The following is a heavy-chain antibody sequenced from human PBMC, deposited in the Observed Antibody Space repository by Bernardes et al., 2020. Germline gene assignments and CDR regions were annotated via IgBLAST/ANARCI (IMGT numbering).Heavy chain of an antibody. D-gene: IGHD5-12*01. CDR3: VRGRATMAY. V-gene: IGHV3-7*01. CDR2: IKEDGSDT. Sequence: VGSLILSCVASGFTFSGYYMSWVRQPPGQGLEWVVNIKEDGSDTYYVDSVKGRFTISRDNAKNSLSLQMNNLRAEDTAVYYCVRGRATMAYWGQGTLVTVSS. J-gene: IGHJ4*02. CDR1: GFTFSGYY.